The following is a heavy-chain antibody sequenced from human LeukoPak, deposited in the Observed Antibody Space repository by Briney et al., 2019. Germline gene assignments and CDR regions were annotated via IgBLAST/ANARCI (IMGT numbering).Heavy chain of an antibody. V-gene: IGHV4-39*01. Sequence: SETLSHTCTVPGGSISSSSYYWGWIRQPPGKGLEWIGSIYYSGSTYYNPSLKSRVTISVDTSKNQFSLKLSSVTAADTAVYYCARQIVGAIGYWGQGTLVTVSS. CDR3: ARQIVGAIGY. CDR2: IYYSGST. D-gene: IGHD1-26*01. CDR1: GGSISSSSYY. J-gene: IGHJ4*02.